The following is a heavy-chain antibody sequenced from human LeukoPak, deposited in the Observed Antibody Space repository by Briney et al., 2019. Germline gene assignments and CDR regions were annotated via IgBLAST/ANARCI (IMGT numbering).Heavy chain of an antibody. V-gene: IGHV4-4*02. CDR1: GGSISSSKW. Sequence: PSETLSLTCAVSGGSISSSKWWSWVRQPPGKGLEWIGEIYDSGTMKYNPSLKSRVTTSVDKSENQFSLKLSSVTAADTAVYYCAREGPDSTFYGMDVWGQGTTVTVSS. J-gene: IGHJ6*02. D-gene: IGHD6-13*01. CDR3: AREGPDSTFYGMDV. CDR2: IYDSGTM.